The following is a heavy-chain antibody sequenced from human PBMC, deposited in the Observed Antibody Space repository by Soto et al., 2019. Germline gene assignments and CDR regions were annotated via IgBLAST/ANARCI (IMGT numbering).Heavy chain of an antibody. V-gene: IGHV3-74*01. Sequence: EVQLVESGGDLVQPGGSLRLSCGTSGFTFSDSWLHWVRQAPGKGLVWVSRISPDGSGTDYADSVKGRFTISRDNANNLLYLQMNSLRDEDTAVYYCARAGQYRFDYWGQGTLVTVSS. J-gene: IGHJ4*02. CDR2: ISPDGSGT. CDR3: ARAGQYRFDY. CDR1: GFTFSDSW. D-gene: IGHD4-4*01.